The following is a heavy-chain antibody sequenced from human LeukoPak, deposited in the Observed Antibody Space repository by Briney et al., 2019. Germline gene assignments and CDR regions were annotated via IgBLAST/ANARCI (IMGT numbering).Heavy chain of an antibody. Sequence: ASVKVSCKASGYNFIDYGITWVRQAPGQGLEWTGWINSNNGKTEYTQMLQGRVTMTTDTATSTVYTELRSLRSDDTAVYYCARKGSPVAGKRNWFDPWGQGTLVTVSS. CDR2: INSNNGKT. CDR3: ARKGSPVAGKRNWFDP. CDR1: GYNFIDYG. V-gene: IGHV1-18*01. J-gene: IGHJ5*02. D-gene: IGHD6-19*01.